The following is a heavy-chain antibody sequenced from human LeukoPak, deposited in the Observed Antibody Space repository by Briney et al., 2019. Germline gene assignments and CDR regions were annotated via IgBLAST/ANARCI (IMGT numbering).Heavy chain of an antibody. Sequence: PGGSLRLSCAASGFTFSSYGMHWVRQAPGKGLEWVAVIWYDGSNKYYADSVKGRFTISRGNSKNTLYLQMNSLRAEDTAVYYCARDGSSGWYWVDYWGQGTLVTVSS. CDR2: IWYDGSNK. V-gene: IGHV3-33*01. CDR1: GFTFSSYG. D-gene: IGHD6-19*01. CDR3: ARDGSSGWYWVDY. J-gene: IGHJ4*02.